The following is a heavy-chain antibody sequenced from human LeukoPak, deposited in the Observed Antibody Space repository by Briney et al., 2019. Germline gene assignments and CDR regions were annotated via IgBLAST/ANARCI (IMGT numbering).Heavy chain of an antibody. CDR3: ASHSGSYDDAFDI. CDR1: GYTFTGYY. D-gene: IGHD1-26*01. CDR2: INPNSGGT. Sequence: ASVKVYCKASGYTFTGYYMHWVRQAPGQGLEWMGWINPNSGGTNYAQKFQGRVTMTRDTSISTAYMELSRLRSDDTAVYYCASHSGSYDDAFDIWGQGTMVTVSS. V-gene: IGHV1-2*02. J-gene: IGHJ3*02.